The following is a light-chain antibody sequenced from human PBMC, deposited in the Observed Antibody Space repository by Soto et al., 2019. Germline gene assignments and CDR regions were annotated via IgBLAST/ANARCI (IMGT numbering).Light chain of an antibody. CDR3: QQYNSWPPVT. Sequence: EILMTQSPATLSVSPGERATLSCRASQSINNDLAWYQQRPGQAPRLLIYGASTSATGIPTRFSGSGSGTQFTLTISSLQSEDSAVYYCQQYNSWPPVTFGGGTKGGIK. CDR1: QSINND. CDR2: GAS. V-gene: IGKV3-15*01. J-gene: IGKJ4*01.